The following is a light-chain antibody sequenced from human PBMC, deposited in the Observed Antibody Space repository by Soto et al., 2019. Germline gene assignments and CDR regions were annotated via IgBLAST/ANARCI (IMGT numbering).Light chain of an antibody. J-gene: IGLJ2*01. CDR2: RNN. V-gene: IGLV1-47*01. Sequence: QSVLTQPPSASGTPGQRVTISCSGSSSNIGSNYVYWYQQLPGTAPKLLIYRNNKRPSGVPDRFSGSKSGTSASLAISGLRSEDEADYYCAAGDDSLSGHVVFGGGTQLTV. CDR3: AAGDDSLSGHVV. CDR1: SSNIGSNY.